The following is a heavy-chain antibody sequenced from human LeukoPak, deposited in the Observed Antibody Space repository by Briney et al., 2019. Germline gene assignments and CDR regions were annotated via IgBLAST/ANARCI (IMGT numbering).Heavy chain of an antibody. J-gene: IGHJ4*02. V-gene: IGHV5-10-1*01. CDR1: GYSFTSYW. Sequence: GESLKISCKGSGYSFTSYWISWVRQMPGQGLEWLGRIDPSDSYTNYSPSFEGPVTISADKSINTASLQWSSLKASDTAMYYCARRINYFGSGSRGYYLDYWGQGTLVTVSS. D-gene: IGHD3-10*01. CDR3: ARRINYFGSGSRGYYLDY. CDR2: IDPSDSYT.